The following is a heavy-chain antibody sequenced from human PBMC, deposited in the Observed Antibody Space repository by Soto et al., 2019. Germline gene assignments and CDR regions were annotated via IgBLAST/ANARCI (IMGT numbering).Heavy chain of an antibody. Sequence: GASVKVSCKVSGYTLTELSMHWVRQAPGKGLEWMGGFDPEDGETIYAQKFQGRVTMTEDTSTDTAYMELSSLRSEDTAVYYCATYKIWTVTPPRGGFDYGGRGPRVPVSS. CDR3: ATYKIWTVTPPRGGFDY. CDR1: GYTLTELS. V-gene: IGHV1-24*01. J-gene: IGHJ4*02. D-gene: IGHD4-17*01. CDR2: FDPEDGET.